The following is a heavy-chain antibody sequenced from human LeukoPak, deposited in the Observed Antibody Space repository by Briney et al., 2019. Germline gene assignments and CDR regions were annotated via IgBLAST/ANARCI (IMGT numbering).Heavy chain of an antibody. D-gene: IGHD3/OR15-3a*01. J-gene: IGHJ1*01. Sequence: ASVKVSSKAPPYTSTGNNMPWVRQAPGQGLEWMGWINPSRCGTNYAQKFQGRVTMSRDTSISTAYMELSRLRSDDTAVYYCASADWGAWAGNFQHWGQGTLVTVSS. CDR3: ASADWGAWAGNFQH. CDR1: PYTSTGNN. V-gene: IGHV1-2*02. CDR2: INPSRCGT.